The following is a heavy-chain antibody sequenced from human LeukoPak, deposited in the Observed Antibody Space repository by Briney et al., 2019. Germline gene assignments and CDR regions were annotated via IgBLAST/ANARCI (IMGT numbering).Heavy chain of an antibody. D-gene: IGHD3-22*01. CDR2: ISYDGSNK. Sequence: PGGSLRLSCAASGFTFSTYGMHWVRQAPGKGLEWVAFISYDGSNKYYADSVKGRFTISRDNSKNTLYLQMNSLRAEDTAVYYCAKESRVGYYYFDYWGQGTLVTVSS. CDR1: GFTFSTYG. V-gene: IGHV3-30*18. J-gene: IGHJ4*02. CDR3: AKESRVGYYYFDY.